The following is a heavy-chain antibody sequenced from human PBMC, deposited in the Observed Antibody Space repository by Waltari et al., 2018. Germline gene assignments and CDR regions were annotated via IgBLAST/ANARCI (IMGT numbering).Heavy chain of an antibody. CDR1: GGTFSSYA. CDR3: ARVWCGGSCSRYYYYGMDV. Sequence: QVQLVQSGAEVKKPGSSVKVSCKASGGTFSSYAISWVRQAPGQGLEWMGGIIPIFGTANYAQKFQGRVTITTDESTSTAYMELSSLRSEDTAVYYCARVWCGGSCSRYYYYGMDVWGQGTTVTVSS. V-gene: IGHV1-69*05. J-gene: IGHJ6*02. CDR2: IIPIFGTA. D-gene: IGHD2-15*01.